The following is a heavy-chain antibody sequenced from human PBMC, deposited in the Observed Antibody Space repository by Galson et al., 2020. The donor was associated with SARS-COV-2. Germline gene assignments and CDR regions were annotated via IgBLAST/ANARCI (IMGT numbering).Heavy chain of an antibody. CDR2: ISSSSSYI. V-gene: IGHV3-21*01. J-gene: IGHJ4*02. CDR1: GFTFSNYT. D-gene: IGHD3-22*01. CDR3: ARDGDYYHSSGLFDY. Sequence: KIGESLKISCAASGFTFSNYTMNWVRQAPGKGLEWVSSISSSSSYIYYADSVKGRFTISRDNAKNSLYLQMNSLRAEDTAVYYCARDGDYYHSSGLFDYWGQGTLVIVSS.